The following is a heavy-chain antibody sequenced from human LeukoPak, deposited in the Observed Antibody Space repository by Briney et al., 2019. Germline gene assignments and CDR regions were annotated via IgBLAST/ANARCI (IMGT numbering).Heavy chain of an antibody. D-gene: IGHD1-26*01. CDR1: GFTFSNYA. Sequence: GGSLRLSCAASGFTFSNYAMSWVRQAPGKGLEWVSAISGSGGNTYYADSVKGRFTISRDNAKNSLYLQMNSLRAEDTALYYCAKDLSGSYQGDYYYYGMDVWGQGTTVTVSS. J-gene: IGHJ6*02. CDR2: ISGSGGNT. CDR3: AKDLSGSYQGDYYYYGMDV. V-gene: IGHV3-23*01.